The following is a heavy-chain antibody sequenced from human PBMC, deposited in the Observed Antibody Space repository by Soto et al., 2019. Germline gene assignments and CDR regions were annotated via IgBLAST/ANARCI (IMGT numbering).Heavy chain of an antibody. CDR1: GFTFKNYA. Sequence: PGGSLRLSCAASGFTFKNYAMHWVRQAPGKGLEWVAVISYDGSIEFYADSVKGRFTISRDDFKNTMFLQMNSLNIEDSAVYYCSGAESPDTAYFSLYWGQGTPVTVSS. V-gene: IGHV3-30-3*01. CDR2: ISYDGSIE. CDR3: SGAESPDTAYFSLY. J-gene: IGHJ4*02. D-gene: IGHD1-26*01.